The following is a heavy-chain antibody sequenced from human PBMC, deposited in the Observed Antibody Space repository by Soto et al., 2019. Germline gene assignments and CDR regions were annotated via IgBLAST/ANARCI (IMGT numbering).Heavy chain of an antibody. CDR3: AKEVWSGPMDV. Sequence: QVQLVESGGGVVQPGRSLRLSCAASGFIFSSYGTHWVRQAPGKGLEWEAVISYDGSNKYYADSVKGRFTISRDNSKTTLYLPMNSLRAEDTAVYYCAKEVWSGPMDVWGQGTTVTVSS. CDR1: GFIFSSYG. D-gene: IGHD3-3*01. CDR2: ISYDGSNK. V-gene: IGHV3-30*18. J-gene: IGHJ6*02.